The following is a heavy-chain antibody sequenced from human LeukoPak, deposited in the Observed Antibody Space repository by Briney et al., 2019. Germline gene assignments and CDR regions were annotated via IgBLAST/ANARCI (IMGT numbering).Heavy chain of an antibody. CDR1: GGSISSYY. CDR2: IYYSGST. D-gene: IGHD1-26*01. V-gene: IGHV4-59*08. Sequence: SETLSLTCTVSGGSISSYYWSWIRQPPGKGLEWIGCIYYSGSTNYNPSFKSRVTISVDTSKNQFSLKLSSVTAADTAVYYCARWLRSYFRFDPWGQGTLVTVSS. J-gene: IGHJ5*02. CDR3: ARWLRSYFRFDP.